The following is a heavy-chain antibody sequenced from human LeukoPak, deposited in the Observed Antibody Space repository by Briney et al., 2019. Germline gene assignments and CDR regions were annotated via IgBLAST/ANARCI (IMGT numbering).Heavy chain of an antibody. V-gene: IGHV4-39*07. CDR2: IYYSGST. D-gene: IGHD5-12*01. CDR1: GGSISSSSYY. J-gene: IGHJ4*02. Sequence: PSETLSLTCTVSGGSISSSSYYWGWIRQPPGKGLEWIGSIYYSGSTYYNPSLKSRVTISVDTSKNQFSLKLSSVTAADTAVYYCARDHGYDYFGLFYSDYWGQGTLVTVSS. CDR3: ARDHGYDYFGLFYSDY.